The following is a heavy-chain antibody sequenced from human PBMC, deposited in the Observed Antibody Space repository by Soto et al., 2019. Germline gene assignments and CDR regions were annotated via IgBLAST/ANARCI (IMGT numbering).Heavy chain of an antibody. V-gene: IGHV3-30*04. D-gene: IGHD6-13*01. Sequence: QPGGSLRLSCAASGFSFSSYSMHWVRQAPGKGLEWVAVISYDGSNKYHADSVKGRFTITRDSSKNTVSLQMNSLRLEDTAVYYCARAPPRGIAAPGTWGSGMDVWGQGTTVTVSS. CDR2: ISYDGSNK. CDR1: GFSFSSYS. J-gene: IGHJ6*02. CDR3: ARAPPRGIAAPGTWGSGMDV.